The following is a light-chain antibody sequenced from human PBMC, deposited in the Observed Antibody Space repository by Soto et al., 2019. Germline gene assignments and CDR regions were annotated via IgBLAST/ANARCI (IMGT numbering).Light chain of an antibody. V-gene: IGKV1-5*01. CDR3: QQYNSLYT. J-gene: IGKJ2*01. CDR2: DAS. Sequence: DIPMTQSPSTLSASVGDRVSITCRANQSISSLLAWYQQKPGKAPKLLIYDASNLKSGVTSRFSRSGSGTELTIINSGLQADDSANYYCQQYNSLYTFGQGTKLEIK. CDR1: QSISSL.